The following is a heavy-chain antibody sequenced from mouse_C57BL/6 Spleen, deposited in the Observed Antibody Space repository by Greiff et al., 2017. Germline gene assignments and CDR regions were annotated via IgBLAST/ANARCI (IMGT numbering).Heavy chain of an antibody. CDR1: GYTFTSYW. D-gene: IGHD2-4*01. CDR3: SRSAIYYDYDNY. J-gene: IGHJ2*01. CDR2: IYPGSGST. Sequence: QVQLQQPGAELVKPGASVKMSCKASGYTFTSYWLTWVKQRPGQGLEWIGDIYPGSGSTNYNEKFKSKATLTVDTSSSTAYMQLSSLTSEDSAVYYCSRSAIYYDYDNYWGQGTTLTVSS. V-gene: IGHV1-55*01.